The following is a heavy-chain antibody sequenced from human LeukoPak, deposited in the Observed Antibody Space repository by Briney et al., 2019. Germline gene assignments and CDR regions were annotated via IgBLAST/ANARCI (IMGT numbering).Heavy chain of an antibody. V-gene: IGHV4-59*01. CDR3: ARQVVTHFDY. J-gene: IGHJ4*02. CDR2: INYGGST. Sequence: SETLSLTCTVSGSSISSYYWSWIRQPPGKGLEWIGYINYGGSTKYNPSLKSRVTISVDTSKNQFSLKVSSVTAADTAVYYCARQVVTHFDYWGQGTLVTVSS. D-gene: IGHD4-23*01. CDR1: GSSISSYY.